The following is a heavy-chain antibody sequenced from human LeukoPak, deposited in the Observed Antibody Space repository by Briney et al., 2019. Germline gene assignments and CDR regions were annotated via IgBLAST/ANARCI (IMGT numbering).Heavy chain of an antibody. Sequence: GESLKISCQGSGYSFTIYWIGWVRQMPGKGLEWMGIINPGDSETRYSPSFQGQVTISDDKSTSTAYLQWSSLKASDTAMYYCARTYGSGWYSDYWGQGTLVTVSS. D-gene: IGHD6-19*01. CDR2: INPGDSET. V-gene: IGHV5-51*01. CDR1: GYSFTIYW. J-gene: IGHJ4*02. CDR3: ARTYGSGWYSDY.